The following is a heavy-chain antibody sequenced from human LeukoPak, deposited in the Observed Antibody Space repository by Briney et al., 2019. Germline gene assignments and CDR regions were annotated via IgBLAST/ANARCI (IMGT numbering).Heavy chain of an antibody. D-gene: IGHD6-13*01. V-gene: IGHV3-21*05. CDR3: ARDSSTWKTLDY. J-gene: IGHJ4*02. CDR1: GFTFGSYG. Sequence: GGSLRLSCAASGFTFGSYGMNWVRQAPGKGLEWVSYISSTSSYIDYADSVKGRFTISRDNAKNSLYLQMNSLRAEDTAVYYCARDSSTWKTLDYWGQGTLVTVSS. CDR2: ISSTSSYI.